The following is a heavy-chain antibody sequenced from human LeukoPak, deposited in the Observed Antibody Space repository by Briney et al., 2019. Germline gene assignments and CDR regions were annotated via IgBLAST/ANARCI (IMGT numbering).Heavy chain of an antibody. D-gene: IGHD3-3*01. V-gene: IGHV1-18*01. Sequence: ASVKVSCKASGYTFTSYGISWVRQAPGQGLEWMGWISAYNGNTNYAQKLQGRVTMTTDTSTSTAYMELRSLRSDDTAVYYCARQLRFLEWPDAFDIWGQGTMVTVSS. CDR2: ISAYNGNT. CDR3: ARQLRFLEWPDAFDI. CDR1: GYTFTSYG. J-gene: IGHJ3*02.